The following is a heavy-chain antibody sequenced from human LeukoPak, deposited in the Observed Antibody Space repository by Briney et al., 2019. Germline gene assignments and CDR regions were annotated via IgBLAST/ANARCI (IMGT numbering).Heavy chain of an antibody. Sequence: ASVKVSCKASGYTSTSYYMHWVRQAPGQGLEWMGIINPSGGSTSYAQKFQGRVTMTRDMSTSTVYMELSSLRSEDTAVYYCARRDYDSSGYYYGSFDYWGQGTLVTVSS. V-gene: IGHV1-46*01. J-gene: IGHJ4*02. CDR2: INPSGGST. CDR1: GYTSTSYY. CDR3: ARRDYDSSGYYYGSFDY. D-gene: IGHD3-22*01.